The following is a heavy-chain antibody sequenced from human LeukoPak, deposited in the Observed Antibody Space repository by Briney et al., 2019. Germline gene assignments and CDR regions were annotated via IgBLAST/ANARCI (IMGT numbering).Heavy chain of an antibody. CDR1: GFTFSSYG. D-gene: IGHD5-18*01. CDR2: MWYDGSNK. V-gene: IGHV3-33*01. Sequence: GRCLRLSCAASGFTFSSYGMHWVRQAPGKGLGWMAVMWYDGSNKYYADSVKGRFTISRDNSKNTLYLQMNSLRAEDTAVYYCARDRGPGYSYGVLDYWGQGTLVTVFS. CDR3: ARDRGPGYSYGVLDY. J-gene: IGHJ4*02.